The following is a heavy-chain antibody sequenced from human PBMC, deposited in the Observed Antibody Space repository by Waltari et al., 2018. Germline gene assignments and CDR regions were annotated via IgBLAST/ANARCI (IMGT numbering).Heavy chain of an antibody. J-gene: IGHJ4*02. D-gene: IGHD2-2*01. CDR2: IKHSGST. V-gene: IGHV4-34*01. CDR1: GGSFSGSY. Sequence: QVQLQQWGAGLLKPSETLSLTCAVYGGSFSGSYWSWIRQHPGKGLEWIGEIKHSGSTNYNPSLKSRVTISVDTSKNQFSLKLSSVTAADTAVYYCARGNIVVVRGLFDYWGQGTLVTVSS. CDR3: ARGNIVVVRGLFDY.